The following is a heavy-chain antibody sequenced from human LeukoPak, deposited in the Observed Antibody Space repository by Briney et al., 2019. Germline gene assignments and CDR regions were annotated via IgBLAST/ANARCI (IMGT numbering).Heavy chain of an antibody. CDR1: GYTFTGYY. CDR2: INPNSGGT. V-gene: IGHV1-2*02. Sequence: ASVKVSCKASGYTFTGYYMHWVRQAPGQGLEWMGWINPNSGGTNYAQKFQGRVTMTRDTSISTAYMELSRLRSDDTAVYYCARDSSHGSGSYYIFDYWGQGTLVTVPS. J-gene: IGHJ4*02. D-gene: IGHD3-10*01. CDR3: ARDSSHGSGSYYIFDY.